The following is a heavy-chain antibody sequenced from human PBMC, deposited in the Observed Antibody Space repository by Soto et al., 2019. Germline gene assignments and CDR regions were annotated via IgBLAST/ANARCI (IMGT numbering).Heavy chain of an antibody. CDR3: ARGGDSSSSVGMDV. V-gene: IGHV4-59*01. J-gene: IGHJ6*02. CDR1: GGSISSYY. D-gene: IGHD6-6*01. CDR2: IYYSGST. Sequence: SETLSLTCTVSGGSISSYYWSWIRQPPGKGLEWIGYIYYSGSTNYHPSLKSRVTISVDTSKNQFSLKLSSVTAADTAVYYCARGGDSSSSVGMDVWGQGTTVTVSS.